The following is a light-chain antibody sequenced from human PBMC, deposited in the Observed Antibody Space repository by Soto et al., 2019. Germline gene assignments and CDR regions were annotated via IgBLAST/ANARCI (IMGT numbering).Light chain of an antibody. Sequence: EIVLTQSPGTLSLSPGERATLSCRASQSVSSNNLAWYQQRPGQAPGVVIYGASTRATGIPERFSGSGSGTDFTLTLSRLEPEDFAVYYCQQYGRSPFTFGPGTKVDIK. CDR1: QSVSSNN. J-gene: IGKJ3*01. CDR3: QQYGRSPFT. CDR2: GAS. V-gene: IGKV3-20*01.